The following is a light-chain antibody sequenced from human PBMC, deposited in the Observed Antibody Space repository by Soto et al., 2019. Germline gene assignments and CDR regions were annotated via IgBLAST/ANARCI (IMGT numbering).Light chain of an antibody. J-gene: IGLJ3*02. CDR3: ETWDSNIHWV. Sequence: QLVLTQSSSASASLGSSANLTCTLSSGHSSYIIAWHQQQPGKAPRYLMKLEGSGSYNKGSGVPDRFSGSSSGADRYLIISNLQFEDEADYYCETWDSNIHWVFGGGTKVTVL. V-gene: IGLV4-60*02. CDR2: LEGSGSY. CDR1: SGHSSYI.